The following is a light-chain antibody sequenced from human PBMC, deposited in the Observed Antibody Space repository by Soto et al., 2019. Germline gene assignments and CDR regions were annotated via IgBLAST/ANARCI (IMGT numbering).Light chain of an antibody. CDR1: SSDVGGYRY. CDR3: SSYSSSNTPYV. Sequence: QSALTQPASVSGSPGQSITISCTGTSSDVGGYRYVSWFQQHPGKAPKLMIYEVSNRPSGVSIRFSGSESGNTASLTISGLQAEDEADYYCSSYSSSNTPYVLGTGTKVTVL. V-gene: IGLV2-14*01. J-gene: IGLJ1*01. CDR2: EVS.